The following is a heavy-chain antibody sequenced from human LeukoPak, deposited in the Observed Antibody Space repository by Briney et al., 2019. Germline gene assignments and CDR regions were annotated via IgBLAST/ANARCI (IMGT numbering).Heavy chain of an antibody. Sequence: GGSLRLSCAASGFTVSSHYMSWVRQAPGKGLEWVSVIYSGGSTYYADSVKGRFTNSRDNSKNTLYLQMNSLRAEDTAVYYCAREQSSTVTTYFDYWGQGTLVTVSS. V-gene: IGHV3-53*01. CDR1: GFTVSSHY. J-gene: IGHJ4*02. CDR3: AREQSSTVTTYFDY. D-gene: IGHD4-17*01. CDR2: IYSGGST.